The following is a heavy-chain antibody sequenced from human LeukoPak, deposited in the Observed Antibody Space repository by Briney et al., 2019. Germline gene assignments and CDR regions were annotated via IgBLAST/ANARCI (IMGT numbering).Heavy chain of an antibody. D-gene: IGHD3-3*01. J-gene: IGHJ5*02. CDR3: ARCGYYRTNWFDP. CDR2: INHSGST. V-gene: IGHV4-34*01. Sequence: SETLSLTCAVYGGSFSGYYWSWIRQPPGKGLEWIGEINHSGSTNCNPSLKSRVTISVDTSKNQFSLKLSSVTAADTAVYYCARCGYYRTNWFDPWGQGTLVTVSS. CDR1: GGSFSGYY.